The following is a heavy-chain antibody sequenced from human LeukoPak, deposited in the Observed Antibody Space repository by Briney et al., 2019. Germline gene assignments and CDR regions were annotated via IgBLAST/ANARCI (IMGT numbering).Heavy chain of an antibody. Sequence: GGSLRLSCAASGFTFSTYWMSWVRQAPGKGLEWVANIKQDGSEKYYVDSLKGRFTISRDNAKNSLYLQMNSLRAEDTAVYYCARESLSNYYGYYYYMDVWGKGTTVTISS. CDR3: ARESLSNYYGYYYYMDV. D-gene: IGHD3-10*01. V-gene: IGHV3-7*03. CDR1: GFTFSTYW. CDR2: IKQDGSEK. J-gene: IGHJ6*03.